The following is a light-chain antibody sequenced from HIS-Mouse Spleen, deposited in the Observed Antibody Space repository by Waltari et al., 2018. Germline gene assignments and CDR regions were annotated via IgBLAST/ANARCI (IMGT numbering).Light chain of an antibody. CDR1: SSDVGGYNY. Sequence: QSALTQPRSVSVSPGQSVTISCTGTSSDVGGYNYVSWYQQHPRKAPKLMIYDVSKRPSGVPDRFSGSKSGNTASLTISGLQAEDEADYYCCSYAGSYTLVFGGGTKLTVL. CDR2: DVS. J-gene: IGLJ2*01. CDR3: CSYAGSYTLV. V-gene: IGLV2-11*01.